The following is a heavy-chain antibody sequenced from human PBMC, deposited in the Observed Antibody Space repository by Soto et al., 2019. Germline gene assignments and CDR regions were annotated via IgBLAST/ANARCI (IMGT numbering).Heavy chain of an antibody. J-gene: IGHJ6*02. CDR3: AREVDCSSTSCPTGYYYGMDV. CDR2: IIPIFGTA. Sequence: QVQLVQSGAEVKKPGSSVKVSCKASGGTFSSYAISWVRQAPGQGXXXXXGIIPIFGTANYAQKFQGRVTITADESTSTAYMELRSLRSEDTAVYYCAREVDCSSTSCPTGYYYGMDVWGQGTTVTVSS. V-gene: IGHV1-69*01. D-gene: IGHD2-2*01. CDR1: GGTFSSYA.